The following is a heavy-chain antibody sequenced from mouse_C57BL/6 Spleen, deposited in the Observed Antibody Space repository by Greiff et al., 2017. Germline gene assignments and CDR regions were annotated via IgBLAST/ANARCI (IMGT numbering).Heavy chain of an antibody. V-gene: IGHV1-58*01. CDR1: GYTFTSYG. D-gene: IGHD1-3*01. CDR2: IYIGNGYT. J-gene: IGHJ2*01. CDR3: ARDNSVHDFDY. Sequence: DVHLVESGAELVRPGSSVKISCKTSGYTFTSYGINWVKQRPGQGLEWIGYIYIGNGYTEYNEKFKGKATLTSDTSSSTAYMQLSSLTSEDSAIYVCARDNSVHDFDYWGQGTTLTVSS.